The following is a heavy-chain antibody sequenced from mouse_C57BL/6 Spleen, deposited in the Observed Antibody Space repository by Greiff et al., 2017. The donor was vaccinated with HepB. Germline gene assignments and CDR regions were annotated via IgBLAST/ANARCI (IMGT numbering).Heavy chain of an antibody. Sequence: EVQLQQSGPELVKPGDSVKISCQASGYLFTGYFMNWVMQSNGKSLEWIGRINPYNGDTFNNQKFKGKATLTVDKSSSTAHKELQSLTSEDCAVYYCARDYGSSYWFAYWGQGTLVTVSA. CDR1: GYLFTGYF. V-gene: IGHV1-20*01. CDR2: INPYNGDT. D-gene: IGHD1-1*01. J-gene: IGHJ3*01. CDR3: ARDYGSSYWFAY.